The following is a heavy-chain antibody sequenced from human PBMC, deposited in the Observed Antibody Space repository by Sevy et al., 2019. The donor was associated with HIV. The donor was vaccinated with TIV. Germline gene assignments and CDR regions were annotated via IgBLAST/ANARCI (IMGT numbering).Heavy chain of an antibody. Sequence: GGSLRLSCAASGFTFSSYWMSWVRQAPGKGLEWVANIKQDGSEKYYVDSVKGRFTISGENAKNSLYLQMNSLRAEDTAVYYCARDPSYSGSFYWGQGTLVTVSS. V-gene: IGHV3-7*01. J-gene: IGHJ4*02. CDR2: IKQDGSEK. D-gene: IGHD1-26*01. CDR1: GFTFSSYW. CDR3: ARDPSYSGSFY.